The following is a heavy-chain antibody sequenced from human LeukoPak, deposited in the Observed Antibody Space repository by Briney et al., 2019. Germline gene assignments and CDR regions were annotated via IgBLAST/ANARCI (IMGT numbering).Heavy chain of an antibody. J-gene: IGHJ4*02. CDR1: GFTFSNAW. D-gene: IGHD4-17*01. CDR2: IKSKTDGGTT. CDR3: TTEWTTVTTVDY. Sequence: PGGSLRLSCAASGFTFSNAWMSWVRQVPGKGLEWVGRIKSKTDGGTTDYAAPVKGRFTISRDDSKNTLYLQMNSLKTEDTAVYYCTTEWTTVTTVDYWGQGTLVTVSS. V-gene: IGHV3-15*01.